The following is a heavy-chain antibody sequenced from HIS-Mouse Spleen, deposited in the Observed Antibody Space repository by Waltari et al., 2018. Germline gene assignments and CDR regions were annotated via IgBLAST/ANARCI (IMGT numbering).Heavy chain of an antibody. CDR3: ARIAEGYSSGWYAFDY. CDR2: IDCDDDK. V-gene: IGHV2-70*15. CDR1: GFSPSTSRMF. Sequence: QVTLRESGPALVNPPQTLTLTCTFSGFSPSTSRMFVSCIRQPPGTAREWLARIDCDDDKYYRTSLKNRLTNSKDTSKNQVVLTMTNMDPVDTATYYCARIAEGYSSGWYAFDYWGQGTLVTVSS. J-gene: IGHJ4*02. D-gene: IGHD6-19*01.